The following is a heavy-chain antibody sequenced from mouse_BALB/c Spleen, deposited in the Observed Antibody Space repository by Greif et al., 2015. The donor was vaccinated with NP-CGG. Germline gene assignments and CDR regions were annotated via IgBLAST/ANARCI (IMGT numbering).Heavy chain of an antibody. CDR3: KDGYGYFDY. Sequence: EVQLQQSGAGPVRSGASVKLSCTASGFNIKDYYMHWVKQRPEQGLEWIGWIDPENGDTEYAPKFQGKATMTADTSSNTAYLQLSSLTSEDTAVYYCKDGYGYFDYWGQGTTLTVSS. J-gene: IGHJ2*01. D-gene: IGHD2-2*01. V-gene: IGHV14-4*02. CDR1: GFNIKDYY. CDR2: IDPENGDT.